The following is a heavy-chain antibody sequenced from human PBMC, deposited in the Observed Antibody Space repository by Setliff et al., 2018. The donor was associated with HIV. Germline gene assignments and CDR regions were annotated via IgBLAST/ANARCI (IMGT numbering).Heavy chain of an antibody. J-gene: IGHJ4*02. CDR2: IRGNGVDR. Sequence: PGGSLRLSCAASGFIFSSYEMNWVRQAPGKGLEWVSYIRGNGVDRFYTDSVRGRFTISRDNSKNTLYLQMSSLRADDTAIYYCARDDGRSLFLDYWGQGTLVTVSS. CDR1: GFIFSSYE. V-gene: IGHV3-48*03. CDR3: ARDDGRSLFLDY. D-gene: IGHD1-26*01.